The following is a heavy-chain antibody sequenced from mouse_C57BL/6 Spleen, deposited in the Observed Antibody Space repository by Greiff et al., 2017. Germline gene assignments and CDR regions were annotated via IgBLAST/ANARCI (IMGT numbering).Heavy chain of an antibody. CDR2: IDPSDSYT. D-gene: IGHD1-1*01. V-gene: IGHV1-69*01. CDR1: GYTFTSYW. CDR3: ARGDGSSYPDY. J-gene: IGHJ2*01. Sequence: QVQLQQPGAELVMPGASVKLSCKASGYTFTSYWMHWVKQRPGQGLEWIGEIDPSDSYTNYNQKFKGKSTLTVDKSSSTAYVQLSSLTSEDSAVYYCARGDGSSYPDYWGQGTTLTVSS.